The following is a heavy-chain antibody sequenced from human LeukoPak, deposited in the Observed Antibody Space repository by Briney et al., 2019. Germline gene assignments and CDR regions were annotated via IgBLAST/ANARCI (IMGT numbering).Heavy chain of an antibody. Sequence: SGPALVKPTQTLTLTCTFSGFSLSTSGMCVSWIRQPPGKALEWLARSDWDDDKYYSTSLKTRLTISKDTSKNQVVLTMTNMDPVDTATYYCARDMITFGGVIHPSFDYWGQGTLVTVSS. CDR3: ARDMITFGGVIHPSFDY. CDR2: SDWDDDK. V-gene: IGHV2-70*11. D-gene: IGHD3-16*02. J-gene: IGHJ4*02. CDR1: GFSLSTSGMC.